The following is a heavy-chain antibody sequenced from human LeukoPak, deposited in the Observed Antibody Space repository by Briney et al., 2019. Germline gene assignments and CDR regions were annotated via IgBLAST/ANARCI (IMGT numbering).Heavy chain of an antibody. D-gene: IGHD5-24*01. CDR2: IYYSGST. CDR3: SSWHEMATIWATFDY. J-gene: IGHJ4*02. Sequence: SETLSLTCTVSGGSITSRSHYWGWIRQPPGKGLEWIATIYYSGSTYYSPSLKSRVTISVDTSKNQFSLKLSSVTAADTAIYYCSSWHEMATIWATFDYWGQGTLVTVSS. CDR1: GGSITSRSHY. V-gene: IGHV4-39*01.